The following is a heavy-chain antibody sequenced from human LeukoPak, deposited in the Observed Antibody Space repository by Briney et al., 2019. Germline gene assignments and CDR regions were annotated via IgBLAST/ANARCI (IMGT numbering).Heavy chain of an antibody. CDR1: GFTCSSYS. V-gene: IGHV3-21*01. Sequence: GGSLRLSCAASGFTCSSYSMNWVRQAPGKGLEWVSSISSSSSYIYYADSVKGRFTISRDNAKNSLYLQMNSLRAEDTAVYYCAREQAGYYYYYMDVWGKGTTVTVSS. CDR3: AREQAGYYYYYMDV. CDR2: ISSSSSYI. J-gene: IGHJ6*03. D-gene: IGHD3-10*01.